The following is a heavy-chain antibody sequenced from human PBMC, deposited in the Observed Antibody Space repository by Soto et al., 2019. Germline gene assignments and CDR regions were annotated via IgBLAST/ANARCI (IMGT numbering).Heavy chain of an antibody. CDR3: ARDQYGDYLYYFDY. D-gene: IGHD4-17*01. J-gene: IGHJ4*02. V-gene: IGHV3-33*01. Sequence: QVQLVESGGGVVQPGRSLRLSCAASGFTFRSYGMHWVRQAPGKGLEWVAVIWYDGSNKYYADSVKGRFTISRDNSKNTLYLQMNSLRAEDTAVYYCARDQYGDYLYYFDYWGQGTLVTVSS. CDR1: GFTFRSYG. CDR2: IWYDGSNK.